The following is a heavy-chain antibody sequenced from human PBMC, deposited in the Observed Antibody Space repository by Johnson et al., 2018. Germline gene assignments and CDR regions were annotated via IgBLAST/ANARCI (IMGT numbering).Heavy chain of an antibody. J-gene: IGHJ1*01. D-gene: IGHD6-19*01. CDR2: MYDSGGT. Sequence: QVQLQESGPGLVKPSDTLSLMCTVSGGSISSYYYHWIRQSPGKGLEWIGYMYDSGGTNYNPSLNGRVTNSLDTSKNQFSLKLSSVTAGGTAVLYCARGRGTGSYSQAYFDHWGQGTLVTVSS. CDR1: GGSISSYY. V-gene: IGHV4-59*01. CDR3: ARGRGTGSYSQAYFDH.